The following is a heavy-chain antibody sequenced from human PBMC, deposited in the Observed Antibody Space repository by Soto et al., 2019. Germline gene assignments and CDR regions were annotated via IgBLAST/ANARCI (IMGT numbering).Heavy chain of an antibody. CDR3: ARAYGGYADY. CDR1: GGSISSYY. CDR2: IHYTGST. D-gene: IGHD5-12*01. Sequence: SETLSLTCTVSGGSISSYYWTWIRQPPGKGLEWIGYIHYTGSTSYNPSLTSRVTISLDTSKNQFSLKLSSVTAADTAVYYCARAYGGYADYWGQGALVTVSS. V-gene: IGHV4-59*01. J-gene: IGHJ4*02.